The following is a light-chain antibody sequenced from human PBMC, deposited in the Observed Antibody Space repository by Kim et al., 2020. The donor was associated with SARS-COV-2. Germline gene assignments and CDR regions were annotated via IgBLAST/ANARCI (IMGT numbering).Light chain of an antibody. J-gene: IGLJ3*02. CDR3: NSRDSSGDHLM. V-gene: IGLV3-19*01. CDR1: SLRTYY. Sequence: SSELTQDPAVSVALGQTVRITCQGDSLRTYYATWYQQKSGQAPVLVIYGKNNRPSGIPDRFSGSSSGNTASLTITGAQAEDEADYYCNSRDSSGDHLMFG. CDR2: GKN.